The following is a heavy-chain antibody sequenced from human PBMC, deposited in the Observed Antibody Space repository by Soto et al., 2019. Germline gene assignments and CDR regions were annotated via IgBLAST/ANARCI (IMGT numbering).Heavy chain of an antibody. D-gene: IGHD2-21*02. CDR1: GYTFTSYA. CDR3: ARSIVVVTALDY. V-gene: IGHV1-3*05. J-gene: IGHJ4*02. CDR2: INAGNGNT. Sequence: QVQLVQSGAEEKKPGASVKVSCKASGYTFTSYAMHWVRQAPGQRLEWMGWINAGNGNTKYSQKLQGRVTITRDTAASTDYMELSRLRSEDTAVYYCARSIVVVTALDYWGQGTLVTVSS.